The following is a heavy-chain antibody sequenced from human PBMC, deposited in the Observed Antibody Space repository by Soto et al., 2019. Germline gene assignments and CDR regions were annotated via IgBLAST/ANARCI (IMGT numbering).Heavy chain of an antibody. CDR2: INPNSGGT. Sequence: ASVKVSCKASGYTFTGYYMHWVRQAPGQGLEWMGWINPNSGGTNYAQKFQGWVTMTRDTSISTAYMELSRLRSDDTAVYYCARGNLDNWNDPDDAFYIWGQGTMVTVSS. D-gene: IGHD1-1*01. V-gene: IGHV1-2*04. CDR1: GYTFTGYY. CDR3: ARGNLDNWNDPDDAFYI. J-gene: IGHJ3*02.